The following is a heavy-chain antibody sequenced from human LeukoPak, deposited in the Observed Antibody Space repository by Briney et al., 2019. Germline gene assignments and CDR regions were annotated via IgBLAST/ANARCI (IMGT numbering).Heavy chain of an antibody. CDR3: ARDDSGSGDAFDI. Sequence: SETLSLTCTVSGGSISGSSYYWGWIRQPPGKGLEWIGSIYYSGSTYYKPSLKSRVTISLDTSKNHFYLKLSSVTAADTAVYYCARDDSGSGDAFDIWGQGTMVTVSS. D-gene: IGHD1-26*01. CDR1: GGSISGSSYY. CDR2: IYYSGST. V-gene: IGHV4-39*02. J-gene: IGHJ3*02.